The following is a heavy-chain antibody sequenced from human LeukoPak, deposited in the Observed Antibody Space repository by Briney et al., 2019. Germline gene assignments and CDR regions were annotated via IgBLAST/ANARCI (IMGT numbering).Heavy chain of an antibody. CDR2: INAGNGNT. V-gene: IGHV1-3*01. CDR3: AREGIDYYGMDV. J-gene: IGHJ6*02. Sequence: ASVKVSCKASGYTFTSYAMHWVRQAPGQRLEWMGWINAGNGNTKYSQKFQGRVTITRDTSASTAYMELSSLRSEDTAVYYCAREGIDYYGMDVWGQGTTVTVSS. CDR1: GYTFTSYA.